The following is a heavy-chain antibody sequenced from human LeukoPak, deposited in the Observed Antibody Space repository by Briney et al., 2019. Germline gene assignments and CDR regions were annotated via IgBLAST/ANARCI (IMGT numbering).Heavy chain of an antibody. Sequence: GGSLRLSCAASGFMFSSYAMHWVRQAPGKGLEWVAVISYDGSNKYYADSVKGRFTISRDNSKNTLYLQMNSLRGEDTAVYYCAKVGGPYYYDSSGYWGQGTLVTVSS. CDR3: AKVGGPYYYDSSGY. D-gene: IGHD3-22*01. CDR1: GFMFSSYA. J-gene: IGHJ4*02. V-gene: IGHV3-30-3*01. CDR2: ISYDGSNK.